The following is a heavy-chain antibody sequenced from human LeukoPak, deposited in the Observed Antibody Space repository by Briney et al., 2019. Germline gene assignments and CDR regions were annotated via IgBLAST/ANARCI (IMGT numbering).Heavy chain of an antibody. J-gene: IGHJ4*02. Sequence: PGGSLRLSCAASGLTLSSHWMSWVRQAPGKGLEWVANIKPDGSEKYYVDSVKGRFTVSRDNAKKSLYLQMNSLRAQDTAVYYCARDIYYDSSGYYYWGQGTLVTVSS. CDR3: ARDIYYDSSGYYY. CDR2: IKPDGSEK. D-gene: IGHD3-22*01. V-gene: IGHV3-7*01. CDR1: GLTLSSHW.